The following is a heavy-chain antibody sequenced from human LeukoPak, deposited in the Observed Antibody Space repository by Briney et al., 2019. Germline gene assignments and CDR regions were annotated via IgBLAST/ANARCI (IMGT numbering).Heavy chain of an antibody. CDR2: INWNGDST. CDR1: GFSFDDYG. J-gene: IGHJ4*02. D-gene: IGHD3-22*01. Sequence: GGSLRLSCAASGFSFDDYGLTRVRQAPGKGLERVSGINWNGDSTDYADSVKGRFTISRDNAKNSLYLQMNSLRAEDTALYYCARDLRVVITGSFDSWGQGTLVTVSS. V-gene: IGHV3-20*04. CDR3: ARDLRVVITGSFDS.